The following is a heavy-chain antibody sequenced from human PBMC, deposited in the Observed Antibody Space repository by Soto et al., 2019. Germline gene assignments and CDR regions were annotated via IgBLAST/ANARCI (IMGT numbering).Heavy chain of an antibody. J-gene: IGHJ4*02. D-gene: IGHD2-15*01. CDR2: INDGGGNT. CDR1: GFTFSSSA. Sequence: GGSLRLSCVASGFTFSSSAMSWVRQAPGNGLEWISAINDGGGNTYYADSVKGRFTISRDNSKNTLYLQMNSLRAEDTAVYYCAKQIGYCSVGTCDFDYWGQGTQVNV. V-gene: IGHV3-23*01. CDR3: AKQIGYCSVGTCDFDY.